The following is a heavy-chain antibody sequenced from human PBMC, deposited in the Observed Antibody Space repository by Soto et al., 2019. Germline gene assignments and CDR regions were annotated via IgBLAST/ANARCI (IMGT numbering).Heavy chain of an antibody. CDR2: ISYDGSNK. CDR3: AKDYYGDATHLDY. J-gene: IGHJ4*02. D-gene: IGHD4-17*01. CDR1: GFTFSSYG. V-gene: IGHV3-30*18. Sequence: GGSLRLSCAASGFTFSSYGMHWVRQAPGKGLEWVAVISYDGSNKYYADSVKGRFTISRDNSKNTLYLQMNSLRAEDTAVYYCAKDYYGDATHLDYWGQGTLVTVSS.